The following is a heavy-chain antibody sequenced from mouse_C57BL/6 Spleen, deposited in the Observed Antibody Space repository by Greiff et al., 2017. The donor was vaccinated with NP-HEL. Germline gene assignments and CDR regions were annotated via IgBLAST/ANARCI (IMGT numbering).Heavy chain of an antibody. V-gene: IGHV1-50*01. Sequence: QVQLQQSGAELVKPGASVKLSCKASGYTFTSYWMQWVKQRPGQGLEWIGEIDPSDSYTNYNQKFKGKATLTVDTSSSTAYMQLSSLTSEDSAVYYCASSYYYGSSGYFDVWGTGTTVTVSS. CDR3: ASSYYYGSSGYFDV. J-gene: IGHJ1*03. CDR1: GYTFTSYW. CDR2: IDPSDSYT. D-gene: IGHD1-1*01.